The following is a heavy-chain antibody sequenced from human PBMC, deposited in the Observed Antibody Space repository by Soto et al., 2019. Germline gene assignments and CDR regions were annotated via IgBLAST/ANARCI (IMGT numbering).Heavy chain of an antibody. CDR2: ISGSGGST. CDR1: GFTFSSYA. J-gene: IGHJ6*02. V-gene: IGHV3-23*01. Sequence: GSLRLSCAASGFTFSSYAMSWVRQAPGKGLEWVSAISGSGGSTYYADSVKGRFTISRDNSKNTLYLQMNSLRAEDTAVYYCARRFWSGYSYYYYYGMDVWGQGTTVTVSS. CDR3: ARRFWSGYSYYYYYGMDV. D-gene: IGHD3-3*01.